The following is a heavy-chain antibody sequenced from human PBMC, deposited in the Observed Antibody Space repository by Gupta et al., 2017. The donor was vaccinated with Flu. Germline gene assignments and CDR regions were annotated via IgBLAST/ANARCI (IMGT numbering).Heavy chain of an antibody. CDR3: AKHATYDTSNWSWFDP. CDR2: LSGSGGST. D-gene: IGHD3-22*01. CDR1: GITFSSYA. V-gene: IGHV3-23*01. J-gene: IGHJ5*02. Sequence: VQLLESGGGLVQPGGSLRLSCAASGITFSSYAMTWVRQAPGKGLEWVSTLSGSGGSTYYAYSVKGRFTISRDNSKDTLFVQMNSLRAEDTAVYFCAKHATYDTSNWSWFDPWGPGTLVAVSS.